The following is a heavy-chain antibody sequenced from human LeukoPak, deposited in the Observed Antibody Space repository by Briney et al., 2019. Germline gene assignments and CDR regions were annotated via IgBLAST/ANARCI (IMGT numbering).Heavy chain of an antibody. D-gene: IGHD4-23*01. CDR2: ISGSGGST. V-gene: IGHV3-23*01. CDR3: ARGGVRWPFDY. Sequence: GGSLRLSCAASGFTFSSYAMSWVRQAPGKGLEWVSAISGSGGSTYYADSVKGRFTISRDNSKNSLYLQMNSLRAEDTAVYYCARGGVRWPFDYWGQGTLVTVSS. J-gene: IGHJ4*02. CDR1: GFTFSSYA.